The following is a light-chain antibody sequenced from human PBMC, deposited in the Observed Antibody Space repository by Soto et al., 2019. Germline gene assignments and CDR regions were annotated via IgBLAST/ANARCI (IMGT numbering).Light chain of an antibody. J-gene: IGKJ1*01. CDR2: WAS. CDR1: QSVLYSPNNKNY. CDR3: QQYYSTRT. Sequence: DIVMTQSPDSLAVSLGERATINCKSSQSVLYSPNNKNYLAWYQHKPGQPPKLLIYWASTRESGVPDRFSGSGSGTDFTLTISSLQAEDVAVYYCQQYYSTRTFGQGTKVDI. V-gene: IGKV4-1*01.